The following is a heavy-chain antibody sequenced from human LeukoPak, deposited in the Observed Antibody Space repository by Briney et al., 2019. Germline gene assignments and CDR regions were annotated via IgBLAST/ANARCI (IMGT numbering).Heavy chain of an antibody. CDR2: IIPIFGTA. CDR1: GGTFSSYA. J-gene: IGHJ3*01. CDR3: ARAEVVPAAIGAFDF. V-gene: IGHV1-69*01. Sequence: SVKVSCKASGGTFSSYAISWVRQAPGQGLEWMGGIIPIFGTANYAQKFQGRVTITADESTSTAYMEPSSLRSEDTAVYYCARAEVVPAAIGAFDFWGQGTMVTVSS. D-gene: IGHD2-2*01.